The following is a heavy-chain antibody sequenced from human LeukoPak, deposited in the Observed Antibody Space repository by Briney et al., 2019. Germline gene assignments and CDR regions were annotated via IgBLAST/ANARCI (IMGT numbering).Heavy chain of an antibody. J-gene: IGHJ4*02. CDR2: IIPIFGTA. CDR1: GGTFSSYA. V-gene: IGHV1-69*01. D-gene: IGHD1-26*01. CDR3: ARAREDGGATVIHFDY. Sequence: SVKVSCKASGGTFSSYAISWVRQAPGQGLEWMGGIIPIFGTANYAQKFQGRVTITADESTSTAYMELSSLRSEDTAVYYCARAREDGGATVIHFDYWGQGILVTVSS.